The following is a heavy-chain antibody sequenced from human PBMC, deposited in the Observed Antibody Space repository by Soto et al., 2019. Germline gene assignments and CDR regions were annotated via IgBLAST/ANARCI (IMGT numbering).Heavy chain of an antibody. CDR3: AKELGHSKPFDY. CDR2: ISASGGNT. CDR1: GFTFSSYG. Sequence: EVQLLESGGGLVQPGGSLRISCAASGFTFSSYGMDWVRQAPGKGLEWVSAISASGGNTYYADSVKGRFTISRDNSKNTLFLQMNSLRAEDTAVYYCAKELGHSKPFDYWGQGTLVTVSS. J-gene: IGHJ4*02. V-gene: IGHV3-23*01. D-gene: IGHD4-4*01.